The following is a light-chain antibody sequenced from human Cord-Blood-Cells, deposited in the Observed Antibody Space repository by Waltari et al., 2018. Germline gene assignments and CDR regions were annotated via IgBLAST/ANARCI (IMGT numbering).Light chain of an antibody. CDR1: QRVSSSY. CDR2: GAS. CDR3: QQYGSSRT. J-gene: IGKJ1*01. V-gene: IGKV3-20*01. Sequence: ELVLTQSPGTLSLSPGETATLSCRASQRVSSSYLAWYQQKPGQAPRLLIYGASSRATGIPYRFSGRRSGTDFTLTISRLEPEDFAVYYCQQYGSSRTFGQGTKVEIK.